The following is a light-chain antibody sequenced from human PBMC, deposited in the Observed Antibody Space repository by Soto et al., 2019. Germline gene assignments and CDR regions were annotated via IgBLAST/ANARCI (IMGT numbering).Light chain of an antibody. Sequence: DIHMTQSPSTLSASVGDRVTITCRASQSISIWFAWYQQKPGKAPNLLIYKTSSLETWVPSRFSGSGSGTEFTLTISSLQPDDFATYYCQHWNDYSWTFGQGTKVEVK. V-gene: IGKV1-5*03. CDR1: QSISIW. J-gene: IGKJ1*01. CDR3: QHWNDYSWT. CDR2: KTS.